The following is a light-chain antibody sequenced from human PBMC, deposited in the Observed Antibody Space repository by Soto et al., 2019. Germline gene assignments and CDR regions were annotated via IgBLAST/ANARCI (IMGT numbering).Light chain of an antibody. V-gene: IGLV2-8*01. CDR2: EVS. J-gene: IGLJ1*01. Sequence: QSALTQPPSASGSPGQSVTISCTGTSSDVGGYYYVSWYQQHPGKAPKLMIYEVSKRPSGVPDRFSGSKSGNTASLTVSGLQADDEADYYCSSYAGSNTPYVFGTVTKLTVL. CDR1: SSDVGGYYY. CDR3: SSYAGSNTPYV.